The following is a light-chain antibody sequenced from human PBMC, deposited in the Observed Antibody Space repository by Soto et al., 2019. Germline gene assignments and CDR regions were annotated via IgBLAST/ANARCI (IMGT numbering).Light chain of an antibody. V-gene: IGKV3-11*01. CDR1: QSITNS. CDR2: DAS. J-gene: IGKJ4*01. CDR3: QQRSNWPSVT. Sequence: ESVLTQSPATLSLSPGDRATLSCRASQSITNSLAWYRHQPGQPLRLLIYDASKRATGSPARFIGSGSGTHFTLTISSLEPEDFGLYYCQQRSNWPSVTFGGGTKVEIK.